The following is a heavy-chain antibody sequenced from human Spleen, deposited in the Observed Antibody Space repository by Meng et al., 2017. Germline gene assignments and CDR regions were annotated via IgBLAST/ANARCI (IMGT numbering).Heavy chain of an antibody. CDR3: ARGLRPGAAADI. D-gene: IGHD6-13*01. V-gene: IGHV4-34*01. Sequence: QVQLQQWGAGLLQPSETLSLTCAVYGGSFSGYYWSWIRQPPGKGLEWIGEINHSGSTNYNPSLKSRVTISVDTSKNQFSLKLSSVTAADTAVYYCARGLRPGAAADIWGQGTLVTVSS. CDR1: GGSFSGYY. J-gene: IGHJ4*02. CDR2: INHSGST.